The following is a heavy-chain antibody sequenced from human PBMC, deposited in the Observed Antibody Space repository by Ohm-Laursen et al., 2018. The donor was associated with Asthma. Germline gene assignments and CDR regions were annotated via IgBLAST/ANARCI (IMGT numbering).Heavy chain of an antibody. CDR1: GYTFTSYG. V-gene: IGHV1-18*01. Sequence: SVKVSCKASGYTFTSYGISWVRQAPGQGLEWMGWISAYNGNTNYAQKLQGRVTMTTDTSTSTAYMELRSLRSDDTAVYYCARDQYYDILTGDSTYYYYYGMDVWGQGTTVTVSS. CDR2: ISAYNGNT. J-gene: IGHJ6*02. CDR3: ARDQYYDILTGDSTYYYYYGMDV. D-gene: IGHD3-9*01.